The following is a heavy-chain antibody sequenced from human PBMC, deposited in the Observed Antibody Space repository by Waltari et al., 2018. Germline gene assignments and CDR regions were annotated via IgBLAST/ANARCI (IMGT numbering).Heavy chain of an antibody. CDR3: VRPGSSVGWYYFDY. J-gene: IGHJ4*02. Sequence: QLQLQESGPGLVKPSGTLSLTGTVSGDAISGGNYYWGWIRQPPGQGLEWIGSISYSGTTYCNPSLKSRVTMSVDTSKNQFSLNLSSVTAADTAVFYCVRPGSSVGWYYFDYWGQGTLVTVSS. CDR2: ISYSGTT. CDR1: GDAISGGNYY. D-gene: IGHD6-19*01. V-gene: IGHV4-39*01.